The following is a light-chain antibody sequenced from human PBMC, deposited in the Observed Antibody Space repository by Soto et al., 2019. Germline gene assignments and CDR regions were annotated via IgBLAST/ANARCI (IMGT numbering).Light chain of an antibody. CDR1: SSNIGGYNV. CDR2: EAT. V-gene: IGLV2-23*01. CDR3: CSYVGATTYV. J-gene: IGLJ1*01. Sequence: QSALTQPASVSGSPGQSITISCSGTSSNIGGYNVVSWYQQHPGKAPKVIIYEATKRPSGVSNRFSGSISGTTASLTISGLQADDEADYYCCSYVGATTYVFGSGTKLTVL.